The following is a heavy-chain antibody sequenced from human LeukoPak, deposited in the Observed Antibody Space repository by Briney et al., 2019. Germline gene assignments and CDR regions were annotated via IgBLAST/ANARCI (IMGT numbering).Heavy chain of an antibody. CDR1: GFTFSSFG. Sequence: GGSLRLSCAASGFTFSSFGMNWVRQAPGKGLEWVSSISSGDSYIYYADSVKGRFTISRDNAKNSLFLQMNSLRAEDTAVYYCARPYSRTWDHDAFDIWGQGTMVTVSS. J-gene: IGHJ3*02. D-gene: IGHD6-13*01. CDR3: ARPYSRTWDHDAFDI. CDR2: ISSGDSYI. V-gene: IGHV3-21*01.